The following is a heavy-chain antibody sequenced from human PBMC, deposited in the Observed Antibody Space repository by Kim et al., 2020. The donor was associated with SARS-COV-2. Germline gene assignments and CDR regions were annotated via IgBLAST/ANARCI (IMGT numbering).Heavy chain of an antibody. Sequence: SETLSLTCTVSGGSISSSSYYWGWIRQPPGKGLEWIGSIYYSGSTYYNPSLKSRVTISVDTSKNQFSLKLSSVTAADTAVYYCARDRELAYWGNWFDPWGQGTLVTVSS. CDR1: GGSISSSSYY. V-gene: IGHV4-39*07. CDR2: IYYSGST. J-gene: IGHJ5*02. D-gene: IGHD1-7*01. CDR3: ARDRELAYWGNWFDP.